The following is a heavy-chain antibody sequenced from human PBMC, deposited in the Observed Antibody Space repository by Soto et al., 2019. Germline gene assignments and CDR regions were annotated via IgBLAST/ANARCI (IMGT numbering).Heavy chain of an antibody. CDR3: ARDLIAASGRFDY. J-gene: IGHJ4*02. D-gene: IGHD6-13*01. V-gene: IGHV1-18*04. Sequence: QVQLVQSGAEVKKPGASVKVSCKASGYNFTSYGISWVRQAPGQGLEWMGWISAYNGNTNYAQKLQGRCTMTTDTATSTAYTELRSLRSDDTAVYYFARDLIAASGRFDYWGQGTLVTVSS. CDR1: GYNFTSYG. CDR2: ISAYNGNT.